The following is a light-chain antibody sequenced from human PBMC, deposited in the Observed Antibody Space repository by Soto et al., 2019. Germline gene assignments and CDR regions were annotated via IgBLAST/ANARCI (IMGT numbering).Light chain of an antibody. J-gene: IGLJ3*02. CDR1: SSNLGSNS. CDR3: AAWDDSLSGWV. Sequence: QSALTQPPSASGTPGQRVTISCSGSSSNLGSNSVYWYQQFPGTAPKLLIYRNNQRPSGVPDRFSGSKSGTSASLAISGLRSEDEAAYYCAAWDDSLSGWVFGGGTKLTVL. V-gene: IGLV1-47*01. CDR2: RNN.